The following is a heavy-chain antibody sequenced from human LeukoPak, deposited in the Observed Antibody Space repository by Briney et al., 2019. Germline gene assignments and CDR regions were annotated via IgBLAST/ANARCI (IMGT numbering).Heavy chain of an antibody. V-gene: IGHV4-4*02. D-gene: IGHD6-13*01. J-gene: IGHJ4*02. CDR3: ARDLSIAAPGTDFDY. CDR1: GGSISSSNW. Sequence: SETLSLTCAVSGGSISSSNWWSWVRQPPGKGLEWIGEIYHSGSTNYNPSLKSRVTISVDKSKNQFSLKLSSVTAADTAVYYCARDLSIAAPGTDFDYWGQGTLVTVSS. CDR2: IYHSGST.